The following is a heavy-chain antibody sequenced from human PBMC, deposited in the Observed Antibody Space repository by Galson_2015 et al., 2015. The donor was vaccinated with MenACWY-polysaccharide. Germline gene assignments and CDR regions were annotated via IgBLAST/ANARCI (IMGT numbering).Heavy chain of an antibody. Sequence: SETLSLTCTVSGGSISSSNYYWGWIRQSPEKGLEWIGTISYSGSTYYNPSLKSRVTISVDTSKNQFSLKLSSVTAADTAAYYCASRLAQVGIAGYGYGMDVWGQGTTVTVSS. J-gene: IGHJ6*02. D-gene: IGHD2-15*01. CDR2: ISYSGST. CDR1: GGSISSSNYY. V-gene: IGHV4-39*01. CDR3: ASRLAQVGIAGYGYGMDV.